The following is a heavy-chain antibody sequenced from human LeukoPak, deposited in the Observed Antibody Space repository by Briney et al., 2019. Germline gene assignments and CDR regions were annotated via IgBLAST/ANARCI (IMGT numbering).Heavy chain of an antibody. CDR2: IKQDGSEK. CDR3: ARDRSSSWYLTYFDY. J-gene: IGHJ4*02. D-gene: IGHD6-13*01. Sequence: PGGSLRLSCAASGFTFSSYWMSWVRQAPGKGLEWVANIKQDGSEKYYVDSVKGRFTISRDNAKNSLYLQMNSLRAEDTAVYYCARDRSSSWYLTYFDYWGQGTLVTVSS. CDR1: GFTFSSYW. V-gene: IGHV3-7*01.